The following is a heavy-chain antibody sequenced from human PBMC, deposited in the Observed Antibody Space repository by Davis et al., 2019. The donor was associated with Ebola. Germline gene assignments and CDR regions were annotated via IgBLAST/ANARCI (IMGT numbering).Heavy chain of an antibody. CDR3: ARQSTRPPIYYYYGMDV. CDR1: GYSFTSYW. V-gene: IGHV5-51*01. J-gene: IGHJ6*02. CDR2: IYPGDSDT. Sequence: GESLKISCKGSGYSFTSYWIGWVRQMPGKGLEWMGIIYPGDSDTRYSPSFQGQVTTSADKSISTAYLQWSSLKASDTAMYYCARQSTRPPIYYYYGMDVWGQGTTVTVSS. D-gene: IGHD6-6*01.